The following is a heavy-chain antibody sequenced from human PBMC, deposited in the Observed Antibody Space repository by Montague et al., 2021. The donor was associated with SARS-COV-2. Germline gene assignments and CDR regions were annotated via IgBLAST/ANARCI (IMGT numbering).Heavy chain of an antibody. Sequence: SLRLSCAASGFTFSTYAMNWVRQAPGKGLEWVSGISSGGNKHHADSVKGRFTISRDDSRNTLYLQMHSLRAEDTAMYYFAKNFPGQFYFDDWGQGTLVAVSS. D-gene: IGHD2/OR15-2a*01. CDR1: GFTFSTYA. CDR3: AKNFPGQFYFDD. CDR2: ISSGGNK. V-gene: IGHV3-23*01. J-gene: IGHJ4*02.